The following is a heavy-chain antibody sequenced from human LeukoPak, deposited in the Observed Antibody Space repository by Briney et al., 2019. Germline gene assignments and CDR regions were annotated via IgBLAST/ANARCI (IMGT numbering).Heavy chain of an antibody. CDR2: ISSSGSRI. CDR1: GFTFRDYY. Sequence: KSGGSLRLSCAASGFTFRDYYMSWIRQAPGKGLEWVSYISSSGSRIYNADSVKGRFTISRDNAKNSLYLQMNSLRAEDTAAYYCARAFNDAFDIWGQGTMVTVSS. J-gene: IGHJ3*02. CDR3: ARAFNDAFDI. V-gene: IGHV3-11*04.